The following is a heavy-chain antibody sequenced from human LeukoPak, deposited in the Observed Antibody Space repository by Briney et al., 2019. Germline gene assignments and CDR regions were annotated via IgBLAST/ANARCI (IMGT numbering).Heavy chain of an antibody. CDR1: GFTFSSYG. Sequence: PGGSLRLSCAASGFTFSSYGRHWVRQAPGKGLEWVAFIRYDGSNKYYADSAKGRFTISRDNSKNTLYLQMNSLRAEDTAVYYCAKDPKAYYYYGMDVWGQGTTVTVSS. J-gene: IGHJ6*02. V-gene: IGHV3-30*02. CDR2: IRYDGSNK. CDR3: AKDPKAYYYYGMDV.